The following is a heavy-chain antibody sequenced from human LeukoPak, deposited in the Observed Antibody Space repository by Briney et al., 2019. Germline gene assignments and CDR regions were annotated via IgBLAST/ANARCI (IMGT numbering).Heavy chain of an antibody. D-gene: IGHD3-3*01. Sequence: GGSLRLSCAAYGFTFSSYWMHWVRQAPGKGLVWVSRVSSDGSITDYTDSVKGRFTISRDNAKNTLYLQMNSLRAEDTAMYYCVRAVGGNDGRTFGYWAQGTLVTVSS. J-gene: IGHJ4*02. CDR2: VSSDGSIT. CDR3: VRAVGGNDGRTFGY. CDR1: GFTFSSYW. V-gene: IGHV3-74*01.